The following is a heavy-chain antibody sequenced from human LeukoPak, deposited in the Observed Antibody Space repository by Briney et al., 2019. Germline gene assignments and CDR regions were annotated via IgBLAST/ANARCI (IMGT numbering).Heavy chain of an antibody. Sequence: GGSLRLSCAASGFTFSSYGTHGVRQAPGKGLEWVAVISYDGSNKYYADSVKGRFAISRDNSKNTLYLQMNSLRAEDTAVYYCAKGQKDYDSSGYYYGTYRVDYWGQGTLVTVSS. CDR1: GFTFSSYG. CDR3: AKGQKDYDSSGYYYGTYRVDY. CDR2: ISYDGSNK. V-gene: IGHV3-30*18. J-gene: IGHJ4*02. D-gene: IGHD3-22*01.